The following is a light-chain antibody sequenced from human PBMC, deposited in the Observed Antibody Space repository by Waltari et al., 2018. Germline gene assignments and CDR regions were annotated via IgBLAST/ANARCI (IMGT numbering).Light chain of an antibody. V-gene: IGKV2-28*01. J-gene: IGKJ1*01. CDR3: MQGLQSHRT. CDR2: LES. Sequence: DIVMTQSPLSLPVTPGESASLSCRPGESHLHNNGFTYVDWYVQKPGQSPQLLLYLESNRASGVPDRFSGSGSGTDFTLKISRVEAEDVGVYYCMQGLQSHRTFGQGTKVEIK. CDR1: ESHLHNNGFTY.